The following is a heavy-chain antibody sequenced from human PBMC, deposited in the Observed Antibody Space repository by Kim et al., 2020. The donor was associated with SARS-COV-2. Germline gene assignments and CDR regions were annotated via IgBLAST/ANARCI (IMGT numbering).Heavy chain of an antibody. CDR2: ISGSGGST. V-gene: IGHV3-23*01. CDR3: AKDPGTITFGGVIVIGAFDY. D-gene: IGHD3-16*02. Sequence: GGSLRLSCAASGFTFSSYAMSWVRQAPGKGLEWVSAISGSGGSTYYADSVKGRFTISRDNSKSTLYLQMNSLRAEDTAVYYCAKDPGTITFGGVIVIGAFDYWGQGTLVIVSS. J-gene: IGHJ4*02. CDR1: GFTFSSYA.